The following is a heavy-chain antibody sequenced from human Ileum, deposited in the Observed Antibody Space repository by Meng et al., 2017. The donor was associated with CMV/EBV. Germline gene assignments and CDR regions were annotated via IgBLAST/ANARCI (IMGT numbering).Heavy chain of an antibody. CDR2: IDTNTGNP. CDR1: GDTFTNNN. J-gene: IGHJ4*02. Sequence: QVHLVQSGSELKKPGASVKVSCKTSGDTFTNNNIIWVRQAPGQGPEWMGWIDTNTGNPTYSERFTERIVFSLDTTVNTAYLQIRSLKAEDTAVYYCARGGEVHSAKFDYWGQGTLVTVSS. V-gene: IGHV7-4-1*02. D-gene: IGHD2-21*01. CDR3: ARGGEVHSAKFDY.